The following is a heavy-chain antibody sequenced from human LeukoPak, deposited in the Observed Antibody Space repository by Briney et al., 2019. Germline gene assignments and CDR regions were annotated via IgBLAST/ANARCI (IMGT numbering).Heavy chain of an antibody. Sequence: GGSLRLSCAASGLTFSSYAMSWVRQAPGKGLEWVSAISGSGGSTYYADSVKGRFTISRDNSKNTLYLQMNSLRAEDTAVYYCAKAAVEYYDFWSGFHDYYYYGMDVWGQGTTVTVSS. V-gene: IGHV3-23*01. CDR1: GLTFSSYA. CDR3: AKAAVEYYDFWSGFHDYYYYGMDV. D-gene: IGHD3-3*01. CDR2: ISGSGGST. J-gene: IGHJ6*02.